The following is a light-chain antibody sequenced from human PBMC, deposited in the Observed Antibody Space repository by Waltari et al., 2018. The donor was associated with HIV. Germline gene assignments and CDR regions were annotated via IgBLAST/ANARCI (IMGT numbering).Light chain of an antibody. CDR1: SSNIGAGYD. CDR3: QSYDSSLSGPWV. Sequence: QSVLTQPPSVSGAPGQRVTISCTGSSSNIGAGYDVHWYQQLPGTAPKLLTYGNRNRPSGVPDRFSGSKAGTSASLAITGLQAEDEADYYCQSYDSSLSGPWVFGGGTKLTVL. J-gene: IGLJ3*02. CDR2: GNR. V-gene: IGLV1-40*01.